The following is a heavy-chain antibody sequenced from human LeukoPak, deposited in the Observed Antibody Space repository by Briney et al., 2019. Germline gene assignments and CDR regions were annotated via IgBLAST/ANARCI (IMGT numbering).Heavy chain of an antibody. CDR1: GFTFSSYG. J-gene: IGHJ4*02. CDR2: ISYDGSNK. Sequence: QPGGSLRLSCAASGFTFSSYGMHWVRQAPGKGLEWVAVISYDGSNKYYADSVKGRFTTSRDNSKNTLYLQMNSLRAEDTAVYYCAKDGYNQGFDYWGQGTLVTVSS. CDR3: AKDGYNQGFDY. D-gene: IGHD5-24*01. V-gene: IGHV3-30*18.